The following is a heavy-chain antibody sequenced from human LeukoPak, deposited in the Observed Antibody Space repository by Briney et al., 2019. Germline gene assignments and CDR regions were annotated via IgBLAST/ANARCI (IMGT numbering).Heavy chain of an antibody. CDR3: ARGDDYGDHRGLHWFDP. Sequence: ASVKVSCKASGYTFTSYGINWVRQAPGQGLEWMGWISAYYDNTNYAQKLQDRVTMTTDTSTSTAYMELRSLRSDDTAVYYCARGDDYGDHRGLHWFDPWGQGTLVTVSS. CDR2: ISAYYDNT. V-gene: IGHV1-18*01. J-gene: IGHJ5*02. D-gene: IGHD4-17*01. CDR1: GYTFTSYG.